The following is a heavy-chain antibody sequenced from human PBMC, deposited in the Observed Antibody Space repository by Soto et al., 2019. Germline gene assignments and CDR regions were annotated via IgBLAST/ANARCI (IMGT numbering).Heavy chain of an antibody. V-gene: IGHV3-23*01. CDR1: GFAFSEYA. CDR2: ISGTGGST. D-gene: IGHD2-8*01. J-gene: IGHJ4*02. CDR3: VKEGLVDAIPADFDY. Sequence: EVQLLESGGGLVQPGGSLRLSCAASGFAFSEYAMNWVRQAPGKGLEWVSVISGTGGSTYYADSVKGRFTISRDNSKNTVYRHMNSLRAEDTAVYYCVKEGLVDAIPADFDYWGQGTLVTVSS.